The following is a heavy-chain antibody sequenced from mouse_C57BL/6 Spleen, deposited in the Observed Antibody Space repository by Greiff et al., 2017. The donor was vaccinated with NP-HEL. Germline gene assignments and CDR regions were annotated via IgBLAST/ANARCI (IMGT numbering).Heavy chain of an antibody. J-gene: IGHJ3*01. V-gene: IGHV1-55*01. CDR3: AREEVLETPWFAY. Sequence: QVQLQQPGAELVKPGASVKMSCKASGYTFTSYWITWVKQRPGPGLEWIGDIYPGSGSTNYIEKFKSKATLTVDTSSSTAYMQLSSLTSEDSAVYYCAREEVLETPWFAYWGQGTLVTVSA. CDR1: GYTFTSYW. D-gene: IGHD2-14*01. CDR2: IYPGSGST.